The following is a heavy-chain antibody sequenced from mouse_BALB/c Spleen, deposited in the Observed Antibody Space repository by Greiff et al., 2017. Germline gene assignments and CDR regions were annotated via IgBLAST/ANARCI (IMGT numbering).Heavy chain of an antibody. J-gene: IGHJ4*01. Sequence: EVKLVESGGGLVQPGGSRKLSCAASGFTFSSFGMHWVRQAPEKGLEWVAYISSGSSTIYSADTVKGRFTISRDNPKNTLFLQMTSLRSEDTAMYYCARGDDGYYDAMDYWGQGTSVTVSS. V-gene: IGHV5-17*02. CDR3: ARGDDGYYDAMDY. CDR1: GFTFSSFG. D-gene: IGHD2-3*01. CDR2: ISSGSSTI.